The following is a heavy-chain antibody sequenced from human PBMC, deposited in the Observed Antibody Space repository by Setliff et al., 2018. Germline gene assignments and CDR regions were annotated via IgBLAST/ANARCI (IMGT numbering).Heavy chain of an antibody. Sequence: PSETLSLTCSVSGGSINSGDYYWSWIRQPPGKGLEWVGYIYYSGSTYYSTSLKSRVAMSIDTSKNHFTLNLTSVTAADTAVYYCAREVAPGIAFDLWGLGTMVT. V-gene: IGHV4-30-4*08. CDR2: IYYSGST. J-gene: IGHJ3*01. CDR1: GGSINSGDYY. CDR3: AREVAPGIAFDL.